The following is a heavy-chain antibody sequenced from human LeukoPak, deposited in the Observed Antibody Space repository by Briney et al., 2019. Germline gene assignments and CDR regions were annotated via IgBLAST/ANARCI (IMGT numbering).Heavy chain of an antibody. Sequence: PGGSLRLSYAASGFTFSDYYMSWIRQAPGKGLEWVSYISSSSSYTNYADSVKGRFTISRDNAKNSLYLQMNSLRAEDTAVYYCARSLIVANPLDVWGKGTTVTVSS. J-gene: IGHJ6*04. CDR2: ISSSSSYT. D-gene: IGHD5-12*01. CDR1: GFTFSDYY. CDR3: ARSLIVANPLDV. V-gene: IGHV3-11*06.